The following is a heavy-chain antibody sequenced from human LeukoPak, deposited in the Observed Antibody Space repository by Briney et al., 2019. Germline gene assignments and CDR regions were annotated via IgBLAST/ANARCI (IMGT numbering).Heavy chain of an antibody. CDR1: GVTFSSYA. CDR2: IIPIVGTA. D-gene: IGHD6-19*01. J-gene: IGHJ4*02. CDR3: ARDGYSSGWR. V-gene: IGHV1-69*01. Sequence: SVKLSCKASGVTFSSYAISWVRQAPGQGLEWMGGIIPIVGTANYAQKFQGRVTITADESTSTAYMELSSLRSEDTAVYYCARDGYSSGWRWGQGTLVTVSS.